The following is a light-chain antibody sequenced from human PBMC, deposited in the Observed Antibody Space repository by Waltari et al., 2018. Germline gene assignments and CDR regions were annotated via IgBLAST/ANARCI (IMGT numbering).Light chain of an antibody. CDR1: SSDVGGSKY. V-gene: IGLV2-14*03. CDR3: SSYTTSSTLGV. J-gene: IGLJ2*01. Sequence: QSALTQPASVSGSPGQSITISCTGTSSDVGGSKYVSWYQKLPGKAPNLMIYDVSNRPSGVSHRFSGSRSGTTASLAVSGLQAEDAAYYYCSSYTTSSTLGVFGGGTKLTVL. CDR2: DVS.